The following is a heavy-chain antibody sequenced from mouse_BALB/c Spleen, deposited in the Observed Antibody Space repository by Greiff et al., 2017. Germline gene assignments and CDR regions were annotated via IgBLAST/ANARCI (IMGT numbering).Heavy chain of an antibody. Sequence: VQLQQSGAELMKPGASVKISCKATGYTFSSYWIEWVKQRPGHGLEWIGEILPGSGSTNYNEKFKGKATFTADTSSNTAYMQLSSLTSEDSAVYYCARFTTVSAWFAYWGQGTLVTVSA. D-gene: IGHD1-1*01. CDR1: GYTFSSYW. J-gene: IGHJ3*01. CDR3: ARFTTVSAWFAY. V-gene: IGHV1-9*01. CDR2: ILPGSGST.